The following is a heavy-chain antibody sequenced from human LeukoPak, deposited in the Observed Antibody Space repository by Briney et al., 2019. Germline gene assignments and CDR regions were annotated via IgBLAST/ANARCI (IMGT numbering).Heavy chain of an antibody. V-gene: IGHV3-74*01. J-gene: IGHJ4*02. Sequence: GGSLRLSCAASGFTFDDYAMHWVRQAPGKGLVWVSHINSDGSSTSYADSVKGRFTISRDNAKNTLYLQMNSLRAEDTAVYYCARDPAYYDSSGLTDYWGQGTLVTVSS. CDR2: INSDGSST. CDR1: GFTFDDYA. CDR3: ARDPAYYDSSGLTDY. D-gene: IGHD3-22*01.